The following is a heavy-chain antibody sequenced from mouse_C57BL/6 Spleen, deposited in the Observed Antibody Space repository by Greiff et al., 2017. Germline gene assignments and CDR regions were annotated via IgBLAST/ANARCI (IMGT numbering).Heavy chain of an antibody. V-gene: IGHV1-50*01. Sequence: QVQLQQPGAELVKPGASVKLSCKASGYTFTGYWMQWVKQRPGQGLEWIGEIDPSDSYTNYNQKFKGKATLTVDTASSTAYMQLSSLTSEDYAVYYCAKLVYYAMGYWGQGTSGTVSS. CDR1: GYTFTGYW. CDR2: IDPSDSYT. D-gene: IGHD4-1*01. J-gene: IGHJ4*01. CDR3: AKLVYYAMGY.